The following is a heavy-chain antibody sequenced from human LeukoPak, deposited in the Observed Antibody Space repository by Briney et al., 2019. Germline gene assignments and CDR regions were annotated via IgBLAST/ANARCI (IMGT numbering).Heavy chain of an antibody. CDR1: GFTFSSYG. CDR2: IWYDGSNK. J-gene: IGHJ3*02. V-gene: IGHV3-33*01. D-gene: IGHD3-9*01. Sequence: GRSLRLSCAASGFTFSSYGMHWVRQAPGKGLEWVAVIWYDGSNKYYADSVKGRFTISRDNSKNTLYLQMNSLRAEDTAVYYCARAQTYYDILTGYSPGAFDIWGQGTMVTVSS. CDR3: ARAQTYYDILTGYSPGAFDI.